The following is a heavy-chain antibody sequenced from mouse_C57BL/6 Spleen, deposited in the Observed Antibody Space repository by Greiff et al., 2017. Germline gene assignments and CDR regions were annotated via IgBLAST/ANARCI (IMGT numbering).Heavy chain of an antibody. Sequence: QVQLQQSGAELVKPGASVKLSCKASGYTFTSYWMHWVKQRPGQGLEWIGRIHPNSGSTNYNEKFKSKATLTVDKSSSTAYMQLSSLTSEDSAVYYCAYDYDGDWFAYWGQGTLVTVSA. V-gene: IGHV1-64*01. CDR1: GYTFTSYW. J-gene: IGHJ3*01. D-gene: IGHD2-4*01. CDR3: AYDYDGDWFAY. CDR2: IHPNSGST.